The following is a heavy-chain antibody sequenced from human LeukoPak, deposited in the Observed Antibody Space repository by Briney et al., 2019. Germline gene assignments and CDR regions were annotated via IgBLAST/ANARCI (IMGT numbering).Heavy chain of an antibody. CDR3: AGGRLVATSKAVAIDY. V-gene: IGHV3-74*01. J-gene: IGHJ4*02. CDR2: INERGSST. CDR1: GFTFSNSW. D-gene: IGHD5-12*01. Sequence: GGSLRLSCAASGFTFSNSWLHWVRQAPGKGLVWVSRINERGSSTSYADSVKGRFTISRDNAKNTLYLQMNNLRADGTAVYYCAGGRLVATSKAVAIDYWGQGTLVTVSS.